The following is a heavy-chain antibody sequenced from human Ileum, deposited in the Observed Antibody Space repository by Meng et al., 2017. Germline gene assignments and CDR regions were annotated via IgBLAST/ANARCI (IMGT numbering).Heavy chain of an antibody. CDR1: GGSISFGYW. V-gene: IGHV4-4*02. CDR2: IHHSGST. CDR3: ARNRDYSADH. J-gene: IGHJ4*02. Sequence: QGQLQEAGPGLVNPSGTLSLTCAVSGGSISFGYWWSWVRQPPGQGLEWIGEIHHSGSTNYNPSLKSRVTLSVDNSNNQFSLSLTSVTAADTAVYYCARNRDYSADHWGQGILVTVSS. D-gene: IGHD2-21*01.